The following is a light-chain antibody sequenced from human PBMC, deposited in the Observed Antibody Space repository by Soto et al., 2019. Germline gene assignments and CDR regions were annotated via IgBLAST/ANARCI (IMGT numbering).Light chain of an antibody. CDR1: QYIGTF. Sequence: DIQMTQSPSSLSAFVGDRVTISCRASQYIGTFLNWYHQEPGKAPKVLISRASRLDSGVPSRFSGRGSGTDFNLTIISLQPDDFGVYFCQQSYSAPPWTFGQGTKVEIK. CDR3: QQSYSAPPWT. CDR2: RAS. V-gene: IGKV1-39*01. J-gene: IGKJ1*01.